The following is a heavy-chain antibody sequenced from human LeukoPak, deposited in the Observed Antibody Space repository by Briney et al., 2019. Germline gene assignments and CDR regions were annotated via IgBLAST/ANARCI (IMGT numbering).Heavy chain of an antibody. CDR3: ARGPTMKMDV. CDR1: GFTFSSYS. D-gene: IGHD3-22*01. CDR2: MNSRSSSK. V-gene: IGHV3-21*01. J-gene: IGHJ6*04. Sequence: GGSLRLSCAPSGFTFSSYSMNWVRQAPGKGLEWVSSMNSRSSSKYHADSVKGRFTISRDNAKNSLYLQMNSLRAEDTAVYYCARGPTMKMDVWGKGTTVTVSS.